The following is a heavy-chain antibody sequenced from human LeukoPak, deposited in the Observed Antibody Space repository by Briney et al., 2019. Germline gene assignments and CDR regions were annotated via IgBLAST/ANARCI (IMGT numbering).Heavy chain of an antibody. J-gene: IGHJ6*04. CDR3: ARDKVVVVPAALTPQYYYYYGMDV. D-gene: IGHD2-2*01. CDR2: IYYSGST. V-gene: IGHV4-61*01. CDR1: GGSVSSGSYY. Sequence: SETLSLTCTVSGGSVSSGSYYWSWIRQPPGKGLERIGYIYYSGSTNYNPSLKSRVTISVDTSKNQFSLKLSSVTAADTAVYYCARDKVVVVPAALTPQYYYYYGMDVWGKGTTVTVSS.